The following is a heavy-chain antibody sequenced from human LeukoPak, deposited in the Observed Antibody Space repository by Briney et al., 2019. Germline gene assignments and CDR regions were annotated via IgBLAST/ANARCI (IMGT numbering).Heavy chain of an antibody. J-gene: IGHJ5*02. CDR1: GGSINSYY. D-gene: IGHD3-10*01. CDR2: IHYTGST. V-gene: IGHV4-59*01. Sequence: SETLSLTCTVSGGSINSYYWSWIRQPPGKGLECIGDIHYTGSTNYNPSLKSRVTISVDTSKNQFSLKLSSVTAADTAIYYCARGGYYGSGNDFRFDPWGQGTLVTVSS. CDR3: ARGGYYGSGNDFRFDP.